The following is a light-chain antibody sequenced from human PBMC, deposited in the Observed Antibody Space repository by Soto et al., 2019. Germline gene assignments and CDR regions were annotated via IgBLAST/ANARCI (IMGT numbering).Light chain of an antibody. CDR1: SSDVGIYNL. CDR3: CSYARGSPYV. Sequence: QSALTQPASVSGAPGQAVTITCTGTSSDVGIYNLVSWYQQHPGKAPKHMIYEGSERPSGVSHRFSGSKSGNTASLTISGRQAEDEADYYYCSYARGSPYVFGTGTKVTVL. V-gene: IGLV2-23*01. J-gene: IGLJ1*01. CDR2: EGS.